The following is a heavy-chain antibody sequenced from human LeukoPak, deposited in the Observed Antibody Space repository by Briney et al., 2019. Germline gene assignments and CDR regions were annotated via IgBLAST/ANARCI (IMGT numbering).Heavy chain of an antibody. J-gene: IGHJ3*02. CDR3: ASERLVGATYAFDI. CDR1: GFTFSSYW. D-gene: IGHD1-26*01. Sequence: GGSLRLSCAASGFTFSSYWMSWVRQAPGKGLEWVANIKQDGSEKYYVDSVKGRFTISRDNAKNSLYLQMNSLRAEDTAVYYCASERLVGATYAFDIWGQGTMVTVSS. CDR2: IKQDGSEK. V-gene: IGHV3-7*01.